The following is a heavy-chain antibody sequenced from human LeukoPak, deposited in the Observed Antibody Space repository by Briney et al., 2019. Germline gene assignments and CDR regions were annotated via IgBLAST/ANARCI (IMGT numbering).Heavy chain of an antibody. CDR1: GFTFSDYA. V-gene: IGHV3-30-3*01. Sequence: GGSLRLSCAASGFTFSDYAMHRVRQAPGKGLVWLAVISYDGTNKDYTNSVKGRFTISRDNSKNTLNLQMNSLRAEDTAVYYCARGNFDILTGYENDLFYYWGLGTLVTVSS. J-gene: IGHJ4*02. D-gene: IGHD3-9*01. CDR2: ISYDGTNK. CDR3: ARGNFDILTGYENDLFYY.